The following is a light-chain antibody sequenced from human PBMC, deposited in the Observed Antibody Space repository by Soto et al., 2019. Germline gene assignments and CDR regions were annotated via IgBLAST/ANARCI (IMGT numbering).Light chain of an antibody. Sequence: SFLTLPRSVSGSPGQSVTISCTQTFIYLGGSSYGSWYPQHPATATQHMIFDVSKRPSGVPDRFSGSKSANTASLTISGLQAEDEADYYCCSYAGSYTYVFGTGSKVTVL. CDR1: FIYLGGSSY. J-gene: IGLJ1*01. CDR2: DVS. CDR3: CSYAGSYTYV. V-gene: IGLV2-11*01.